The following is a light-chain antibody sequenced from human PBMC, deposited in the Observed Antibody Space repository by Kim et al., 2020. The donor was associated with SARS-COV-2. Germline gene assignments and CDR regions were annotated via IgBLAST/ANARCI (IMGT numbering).Light chain of an antibody. CDR2: RNN. V-gene: IGLV10-54*01. Sequence: RKACTLSCSGNSYNFGNQGAAWLQQHQGHPPKLLSYRNNNRPSGISERLSASRSGNTASLTITGLQPEDEADYYCSAWDSSLSAWVFGGGTQLTVL. CDR3: SAWDSSLSAWV. CDR1: SYNFGNQG. J-gene: IGLJ3*02.